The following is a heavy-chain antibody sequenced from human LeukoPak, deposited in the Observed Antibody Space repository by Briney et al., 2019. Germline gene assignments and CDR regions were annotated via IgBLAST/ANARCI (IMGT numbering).Heavy chain of an antibody. Sequence: SETLSLTCTVSGGSISSSNYYWGWIRQPPGKRLEWIGNMYYSGSTYYNPSIKSRVTISVDTSKNHFSLRLRSVTAADTAVYYCARTYYDILTGYNPYFDYWGQGTLVTVSS. J-gene: IGHJ4*02. D-gene: IGHD3-9*01. CDR3: ARTYYDILTGYNPYFDY. CDR2: MYYSGST. V-gene: IGHV4-39*07. CDR1: GGSISSSNYY.